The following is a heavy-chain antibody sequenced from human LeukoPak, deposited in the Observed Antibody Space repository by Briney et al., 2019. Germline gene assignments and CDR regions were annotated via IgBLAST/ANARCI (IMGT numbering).Heavy chain of an antibody. V-gene: IGHV5-51*01. J-gene: IGHJ6*02. CDR3: ARQTVTTTYGMDV. CDR1: GYSFTSYW. D-gene: IGHD4-4*01. Sequence: GESLKISCKGSGYSFTSYWIGWVRQMPGKGLEWMGIIYPGDSDTRYSPSFQGQVTISADKSISTAYLLWSSLKASDTAMYYCARQTVTTTYGMDVWGQGTTVTVSS. CDR2: IYPGDSDT.